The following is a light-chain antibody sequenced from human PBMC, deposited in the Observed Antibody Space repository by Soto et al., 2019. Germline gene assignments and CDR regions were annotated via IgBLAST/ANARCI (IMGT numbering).Light chain of an antibody. V-gene: IGLV2-8*01. Sequence: QSLLTQPPSASGSPGQSVTISCTGTSSDVGGYNYVSWYQQHPGKAPKFMIYEVSKRPSGVPDRFSGSKSGNTASLTVSGLQADDEADYYCSSYAGSNNPVIFGGGTKLTVL. J-gene: IGLJ2*01. CDR1: SSDVGGYNY. CDR3: SSYAGSNNPVI. CDR2: EVS.